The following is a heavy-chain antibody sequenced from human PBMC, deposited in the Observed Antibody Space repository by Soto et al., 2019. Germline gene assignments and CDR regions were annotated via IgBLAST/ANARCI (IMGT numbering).Heavy chain of an antibody. D-gene: IGHD5-12*01. CDR2: IYHSGST. V-gene: IGHV4-30-2*01. Sequence: QLQLQESGSGLVKPSQTLSLTCAVSGGSISSGGYSWSWIRQPPGKGLEWIGYIYHSGSTYYNPSLKSRVTISVAWSKNQFSLKLSSVTAADTAVYYCARLGGGYRPSYGMDVWGQGTTVTVSS. CDR3: ARLGGGYRPSYGMDV. J-gene: IGHJ6*02. CDR1: GGSISSGGYS.